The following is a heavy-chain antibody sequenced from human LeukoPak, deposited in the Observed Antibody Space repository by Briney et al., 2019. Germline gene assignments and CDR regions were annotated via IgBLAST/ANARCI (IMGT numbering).Heavy chain of an antibody. D-gene: IGHD2-2*01. J-gene: IGHJ4*02. CDR1: GGTFSSYA. CDR2: FNPIFGSA. Sequence: AVKVSCKDSGGTFSSYAISWVRQAPAQRLEWMGGFNPIFGSANYAQKFRGRVTITTDESTSRAYMKLSSPRSEDTAVYYCARVAVEVTSVPGGPIWGQGTLVTVSS. CDR3: ARVAVEVTSVPGGPI. V-gene: IGHV1-69*05.